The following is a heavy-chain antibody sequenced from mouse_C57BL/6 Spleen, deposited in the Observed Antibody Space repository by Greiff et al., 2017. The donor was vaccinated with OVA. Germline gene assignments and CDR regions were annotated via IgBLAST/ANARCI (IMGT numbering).Heavy chain of an antibody. CDR2: INPGSGGT. D-gene: IGHD1-1*01. CDR3: ARQGDGSSLWFAY. CDR1: GYAFTNYL. V-gene: IGHV1-54*01. Sequence: QVQLQQSGAELVRPGTSVKVSCKASGYAFTNYLIEWVKQRPGQGLEWIGVINPGSGGTNYNEKFKGKATLTADKSSSTAYMQLSSLTSEDSAVYFCARQGDGSSLWFAYWGQGTLVTVSA. J-gene: IGHJ3*01.